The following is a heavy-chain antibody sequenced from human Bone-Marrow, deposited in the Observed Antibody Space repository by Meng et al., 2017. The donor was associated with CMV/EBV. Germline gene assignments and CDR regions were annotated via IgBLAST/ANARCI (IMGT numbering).Heavy chain of an antibody. CDR3: AREIVGAARWFDP. CDR2: ISYVGSNK. Sequence: GESLKLPCACSGFTFSSYAMHWVRQAPGKGLEWVAVISYVGSNKYYADSVKGRFTISRDNSKNTLYLQMTSLRAENTAVYYCAREIVGAARWFDPWGQGTLVTVSS. J-gene: IGHJ5*02. D-gene: IGHD1-26*01. CDR1: GFTFSSYA. V-gene: IGHV3-30*04.